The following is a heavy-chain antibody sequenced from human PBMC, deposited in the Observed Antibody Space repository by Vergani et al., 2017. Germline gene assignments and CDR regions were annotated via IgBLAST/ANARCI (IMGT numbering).Heavy chain of an antibody. CDR2: ISSSSSYI. CDR3: ARGSGGYEPLALWWYFDL. CDR1: GFTFSSYS. D-gene: IGHD2-15*01. V-gene: IGHV3-21*01. J-gene: IGHJ2*01. Sequence: EVQLVESGGGLVKPGGSLRLSCAASGFTFSSYSMNWVRQAPGKGLEWVSSISSSSSYIYYADSVKGRFTISRDNAKNSLYLQMNSLRAEDTAVDYCARGSGGYEPLALWWYFDLWGRGTLVTVSS.